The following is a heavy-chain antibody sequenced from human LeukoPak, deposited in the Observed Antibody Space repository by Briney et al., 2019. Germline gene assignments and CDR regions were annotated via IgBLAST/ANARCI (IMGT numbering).Heavy chain of an antibody. J-gene: IGHJ4*02. CDR3: AMVTGHPEYYFDY. CDR2: ISAYNGNT. Sequence: SWVRQAPGQGXEWMGWISAYNGNTNYAQKLQGRVTMTTDTSTSTAYMELRSLRSDDTAVYYCAMVTGHPEYYFDYWGQGTLVTVSS. V-gene: IGHV1-18*01. D-gene: IGHD4-23*01.